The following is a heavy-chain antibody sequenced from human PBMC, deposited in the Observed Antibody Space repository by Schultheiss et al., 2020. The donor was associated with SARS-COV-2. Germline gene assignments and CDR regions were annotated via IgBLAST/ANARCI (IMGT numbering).Heavy chain of an antibody. CDR3: ARAHSDPGSGYYPADAFDI. CDR1: GFTVSSNY. Sequence: GGSLRLSCAASGFTVSSNYMSWVRQAPGKGLEWVSVIYSGGSTYYADSVKGRFTISRDNSKNTLYLQMNSLRAEDTAVYYCARAHSDPGSGYYPADAFDIWGQGTMVTVSS. CDR2: IYSGGST. D-gene: IGHD3-22*01. V-gene: IGHV3-53*01. J-gene: IGHJ3*02.